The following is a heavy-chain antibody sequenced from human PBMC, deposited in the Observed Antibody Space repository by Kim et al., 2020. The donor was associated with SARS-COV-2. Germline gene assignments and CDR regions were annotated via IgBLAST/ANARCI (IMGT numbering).Heavy chain of an antibody. CDR3: ARTSTGDIVATITSYYYYGMDV. D-gene: IGHD5-12*01. CDR1: GFTFSSYA. Sequence: GGSLRLSCAASGFTFSSYAMHWVRQAPGKGLEWVAVISYDGSNKYYADSVKGRFTISRDNSKNTLYLQMNSLRAEDTAVYYCARTSTGDIVATITSYYYYGMDVWGQGTTVTVSS. V-gene: IGHV3-30*04. J-gene: IGHJ6*02. CDR2: ISYDGSNK.